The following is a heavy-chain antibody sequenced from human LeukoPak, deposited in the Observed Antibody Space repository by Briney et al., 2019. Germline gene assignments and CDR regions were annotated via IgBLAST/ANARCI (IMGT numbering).Heavy chain of an antibody. Sequence: NTSETLSLTCSVFGGSISSSSYYWGWIRQPPGKGLEWIGSIYYSGSSYYNPSLKSRVTISVDTSKNQFSLKLTSVTAADTAVYYCARRDCTSTTCYAGSYYFDYWDQGTLVTVSS. CDR3: ARRDCTSTTCYAGSYYFDY. CDR2: IYYSGSS. V-gene: IGHV4-39*01. D-gene: IGHD2-2*01. CDR1: GGSISSSSYY. J-gene: IGHJ4*02.